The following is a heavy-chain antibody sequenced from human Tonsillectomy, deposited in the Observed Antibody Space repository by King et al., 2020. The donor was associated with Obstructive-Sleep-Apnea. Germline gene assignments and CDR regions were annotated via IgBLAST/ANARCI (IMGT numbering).Heavy chain of an antibody. V-gene: IGHV3-30-3*01. CDR3: ASLRAPYYYDSSGYYTPDAFDI. CDR1: GFTFSTFA. Sequence: VQLVESGGGVVQPGRSLRLSCAASGFTFSTFAMQWVRQAPGKGLEWVAVISNDGSNKYYADSVKGRLTISRDNSKNTLYLQMNSLRAEDTAVYYCASLRAPYYYDSSGYYTPDAFDIWDQGTMVTVSS. CDR2: ISNDGSNK. D-gene: IGHD3-22*01. J-gene: IGHJ3*02.